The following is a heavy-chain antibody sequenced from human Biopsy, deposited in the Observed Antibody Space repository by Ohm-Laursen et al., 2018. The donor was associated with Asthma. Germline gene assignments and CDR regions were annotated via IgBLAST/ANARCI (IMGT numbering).Heavy chain of an antibody. CDR1: GFTFSNYG. V-gene: IGHV3-30*03. CDR2: IPFDGSNK. CDR3: ARDFGCGSYFVGTTFDY. D-gene: IGHD1-26*01. J-gene: IGHJ4*02. Sequence: SLRLSCTASGFTFSNYGMHWVRQAPGKGLDWVAVIPFDGSNKNYTDSVKGRFTISRDNSRNTLHLQMNSLRAEDSAVYYCARDFGCGSYFVGTTFDYWGQEALVTVSS.